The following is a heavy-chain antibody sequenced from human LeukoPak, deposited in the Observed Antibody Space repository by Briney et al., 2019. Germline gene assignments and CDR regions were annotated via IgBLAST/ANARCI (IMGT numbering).Heavy chain of an antibody. Sequence: PGGSLRLSCAASGFAIRGYWMSWVRQAPGKGLEWVANINQDGSEAYYVDSVKGRFTISRDNPKDSLYLQMNSLKTEDTAVYYCTSYSSSSGFGFDYWGQGTLVTVSS. V-gene: IGHV3-7*03. CDR3: TSYSSSSGFGFDY. CDR1: GFAIRGYW. CDR2: INQDGSEA. D-gene: IGHD6-6*01. J-gene: IGHJ4*02.